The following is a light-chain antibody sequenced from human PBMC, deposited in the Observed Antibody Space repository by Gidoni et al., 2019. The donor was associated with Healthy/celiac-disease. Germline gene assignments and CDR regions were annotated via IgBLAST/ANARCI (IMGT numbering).Light chain of an antibody. J-gene: IGKJ4*01. V-gene: IGKV3-20*01. CDR1: QSVSSSY. CDR2: GAS. CDR3: QQYGSSLDQLT. Sequence: EIVLTQSPGTLSLSPGERATLSCRAIQSVSSSYLAWYQQKPGQAPRRLIYGASSRATGIPDRFSGSGSGTDFTLTISRLEPEDFAVYYCQQYGSSLDQLTFGGGTKVEIK.